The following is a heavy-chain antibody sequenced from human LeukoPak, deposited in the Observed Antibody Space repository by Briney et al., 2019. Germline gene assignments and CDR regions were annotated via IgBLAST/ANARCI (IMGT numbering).Heavy chain of an antibody. D-gene: IGHD3-22*01. CDR2: IYYSGST. V-gene: IGHV4-39*07. Sequence: SETLSLTCTVSGGSISSSSYYWGWIRQPPGKGLEWIGSIYYSGSTYYNPSLKSRVTISVDTSKNQFSLKLSSVTAADTAVYYCAREKPGYYDSSGVIDCWGQGTLVTVSS. J-gene: IGHJ4*02. CDR1: GGSISSSSYY. CDR3: AREKPGYYDSSGVIDC.